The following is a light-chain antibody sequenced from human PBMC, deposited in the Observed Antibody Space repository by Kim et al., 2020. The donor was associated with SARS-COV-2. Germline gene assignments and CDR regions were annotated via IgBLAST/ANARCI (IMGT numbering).Light chain of an antibody. CDR3: QQYNNWPPENT. CDR2: GAS. CDR1: QSVSSN. V-gene: IGKV3-15*01. J-gene: IGKJ2*01. Sequence: EIVMTQSPATLSVSPGERATLSCRASQSVSSNLAWYQQTPGQAPRLLIYGASTRATGIPARFSGSGSGTEFTLTISSLQSEDFAVYYCQQYNNWPPENTFGQGTKLEI.